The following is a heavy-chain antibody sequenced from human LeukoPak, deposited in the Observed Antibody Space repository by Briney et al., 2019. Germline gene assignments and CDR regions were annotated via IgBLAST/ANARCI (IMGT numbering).Heavy chain of an antibody. V-gene: IGHV3-23*01. J-gene: IGHJ4*02. CDR2: ISGSGIST. CDR3: AKDLFYDSSGYLDY. Sequence: GGSLRLSCAASGFTFSSFAMSWVRQAPGKGLEWVSSISGSGISTYYSDSVKGRFTISRDNSKNTLYLQMNSLRAEDTAVYYCAKDLFYDSSGYLDYWGQGTLVTVSS. D-gene: IGHD3-22*01. CDR1: GFTFSSFA.